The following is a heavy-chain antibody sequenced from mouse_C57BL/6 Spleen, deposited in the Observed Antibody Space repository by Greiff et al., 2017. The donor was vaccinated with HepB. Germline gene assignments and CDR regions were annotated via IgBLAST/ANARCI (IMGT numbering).Heavy chain of an antibody. Sequence: EVQRVESGPGLVKPSQSLSLTCSVTGYSITSGYYWNWIRQFPGNKLEWMGYISYDGSNNYNPSLKNRISITRDTSKNQFFLKLNSVTTEDTATYYCARDLFFAYWGQGTLVTVSA. V-gene: IGHV3-6*01. CDR3: ARDLFFAY. CDR2: ISYDGSN. D-gene: IGHD6-1*01. J-gene: IGHJ3*01. CDR1: GYSITSGYY.